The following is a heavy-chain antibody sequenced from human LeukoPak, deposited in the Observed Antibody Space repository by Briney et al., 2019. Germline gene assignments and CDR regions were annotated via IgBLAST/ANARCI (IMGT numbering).Heavy chain of an antibody. CDR2: ISSSSSYI. D-gene: IGHD3-3*01. J-gene: IGHJ5*02. CDR1: GFTFSSYS. V-gene: IGHV3-21*01. Sequence: GGSLRLSCAASGFTFSSYSMNWVRQAPGKGLEWVSSISSSSSYIYYADSVKGRFTLSRDNAKNSLYLEMNSLRAEGTVVYYGGRGDDFWSPNHGPWGQGTLVTVSS. CDR3: GRGDDFWSPNHGP.